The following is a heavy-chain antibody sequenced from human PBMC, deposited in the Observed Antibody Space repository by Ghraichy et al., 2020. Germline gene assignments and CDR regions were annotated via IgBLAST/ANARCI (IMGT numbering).Heavy chain of an antibody. CDR2: IYYSGST. Sequence: SQTLSLTCTVSGGSVSSGSYYWSWIRQPPGKGLEWIGYIYYSGSTNYNPSLKSRVTISVDTSKNQFSLKLSSVTAADTAVYYCARRALRSSSGGSCYGDRGFDYWGQGTLVTVPS. CDR1: GGSVSSGSYY. V-gene: IGHV4-61*01. J-gene: IGHJ4*02. D-gene: IGHD2-15*01. CDR3: ARRALRSSSGGSCYGDRGFDY.